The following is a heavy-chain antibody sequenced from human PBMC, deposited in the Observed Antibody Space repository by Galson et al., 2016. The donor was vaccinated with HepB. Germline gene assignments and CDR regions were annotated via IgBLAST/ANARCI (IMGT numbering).Heavy chain of an antibody. CDR2: ISGSGNST. J-gene: IGHJ4*02. Sequence: SLRLSCAASGFTFSSYAMSWVRQAPGKGLEWVSAISGSGNSTYYADSVKGRFTISRDNSKNTLYLQVNSLRAEDTAVYYCARYDHDEDRSDYWGQGTLVTVSS. CDR3: ARYDHDEDRSDY. V-gene: IGHV3-23*01. D-gene: IGHD1-14*01. CDR1: GFTFSSYA.